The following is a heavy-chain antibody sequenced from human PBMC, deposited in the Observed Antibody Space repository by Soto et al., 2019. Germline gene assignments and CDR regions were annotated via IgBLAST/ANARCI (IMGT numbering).Heavy chain of an antibody. Sequence: GGSLRLSCAASGFTFSSYSMNWVRQAPGKGLEWVSSISSSSSYIYYADSVKGRFTISRDNAKNSLYLQMNSLRAEDTAVYYCARDSGYDTNYYYYGMDVWGQGTTVTVSS. CDR3: ARDSGYDTNYYYYGMDV. CDR2: ISSSSSYI. V-gene: IGHV3-21*01. CDR1: GFTFSSYS. J-gene: IGHJ6*02. D-gene: IGHD5-12*01.